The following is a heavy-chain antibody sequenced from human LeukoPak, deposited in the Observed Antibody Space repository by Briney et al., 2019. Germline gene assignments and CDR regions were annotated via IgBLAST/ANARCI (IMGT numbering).Heavy chain of an antibody. CDR3: ARRPGIAAAAS. CDR1: GFTFSSYA. V-gene: IGHV3-30-3*01. CDR2: ISHDGSNK. J-gene: IGHJ4*02. D-gene: IGHD6-13*01. Sequence: GGSLRLSCAASGFTFSSYAMHWVRQAPGKGLEWVAVISHDGSNKYYADSVKGRFTISRDNSKNTLYLQMNSLRAEDTAVYYCARRPGIAAAASWGQGTLVTVSS.